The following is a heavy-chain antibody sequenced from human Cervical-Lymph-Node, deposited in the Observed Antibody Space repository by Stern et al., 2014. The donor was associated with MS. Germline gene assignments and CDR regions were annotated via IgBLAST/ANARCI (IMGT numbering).Heavy chain of an antibody. D-gene: IGHD6-13*01. CDR2: SFPVCGTP. J-gene: IGHJ5*02. CDR3: ALSSETSDRWYSLGYDL. Sequence: VQLVESGDEVTKPGASVKVSCKASGGTFNKFPSSWVRQAPGQGLEWMGGSFPVCGTPTYAQEFRGRVTITADVSTSTVYMELSSLRSDDTAVYYCALSSETSDRWYSLGYDLWGQGTLVTVSS. V-gene: IGHV1-69*01. CDR1: GGTFNKFP.